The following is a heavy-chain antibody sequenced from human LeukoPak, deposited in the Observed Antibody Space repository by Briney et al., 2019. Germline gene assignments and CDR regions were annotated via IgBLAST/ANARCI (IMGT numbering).Heavy chain of an antibody. Sequence: PGGSLRLSCAASGFTISSNYMSWVRQAPGKGLEGVSVIYTGGSTYYSDSVKGGFTISRDNSKNTLYLQMNSLRTEGTAVYFCSSGYSSSWSFEGADFDYWGQGTLVTVSS. J-gene: IGHJ4*02. CDR1: GFTISSNY. D-gene: IGHD6-13*01. CDR3: SSGYSSSWSFEGADFDY. V-gene: IGHV3-66*02. CDR2: IYTGGST.